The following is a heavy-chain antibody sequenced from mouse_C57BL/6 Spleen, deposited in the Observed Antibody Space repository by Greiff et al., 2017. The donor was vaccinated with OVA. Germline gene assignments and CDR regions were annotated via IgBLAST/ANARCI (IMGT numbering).Heavy chain of an antibody. V-gene: IGHV1-15*01. CDR3: TRGDWEAY. CDR2: IDPETGGT. J-gene: IGHJ3*01. D-gene: IGHD4-1*01. CDR1: GYTFTDYE. Sequence: VQLQQSGAELVRPGASVTLSCKASGYTFTDYEMHWVKQTPVHGLEWIGAIDPETGGTAYNEKFKGKAILTADKSPSTAYMELRSLTSEDSAVYYCTRGDWEAYWGQGTLVTVSA.